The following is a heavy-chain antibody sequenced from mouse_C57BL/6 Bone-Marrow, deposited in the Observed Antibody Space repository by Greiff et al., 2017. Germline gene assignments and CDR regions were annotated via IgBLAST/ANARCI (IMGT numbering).Heavy chain of an antibody. D-gene: IGHD1-1*01. CDR2: IYPGSGST. CDR1: GYTFTSYW. Sequence: VQLQQSGAELVKPGASVKMSCKASGYTFTSYWITWVKQRPGQGLEWIGDIYPGSGSTNYNEKFKSKATLTVDTSSSTAYMQLSSLTSEDSAVYYCARVTTVVEYYFDYWGQGTTLTVSS. J-gene: IGHJ2*01. V-gene: IGHV1-55*01. CDR3: ARVTTVVEYYFDY.